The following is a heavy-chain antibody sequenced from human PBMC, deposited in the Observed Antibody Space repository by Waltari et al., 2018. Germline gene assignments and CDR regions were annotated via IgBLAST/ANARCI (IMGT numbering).Heavy chain of an antibody. CDR1: GASISSGGYS. CDR3: ARGKGQLDAFDI. Sequence: QLQESGSRLVTPSQTLSLTCTVSGASISSGGYSWSWILEPGGKDLEWIGYIYHTGRVQYNPSLKSRFTMSVDRSKNQVSLTLNSVTVADSAVYFCARGKGQLDAFDIWGPGTTVSVS. CDR2: IYHTGRV. D-gene: IGHD1-1*01. J-gene: IGHJ3*02. V-gene: IGHV4-30-2*01.